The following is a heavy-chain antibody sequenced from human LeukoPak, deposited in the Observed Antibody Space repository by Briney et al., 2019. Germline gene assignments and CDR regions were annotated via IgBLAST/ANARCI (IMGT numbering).Heavy chain of an antibody. J-gene: IGHJ3*02. CDR3: AKRIAAAGGNDAFDI. V-gene: IGHV3-23*01. D-gene: IGHD6-13*01. CDR2: ISGSGGTT. Sequence: PGGSLRLSCAASGFTFSSYAMSWVRQAPGKGLEWVSAISGSGGTTYYADSVKGRFTISRDNSKNTLYLQMNSLRAEDTAVYYCAKRIAAAGGNDAFDIWGQGTMVTVSS. CDR1: GFTFSSYA.